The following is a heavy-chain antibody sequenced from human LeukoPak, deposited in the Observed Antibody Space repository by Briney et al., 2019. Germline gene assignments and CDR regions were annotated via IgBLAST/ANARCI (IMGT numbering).Heavy chain of an antibody. J-gene: IGHJ5*02. CDR3: ARDGNYYGSGSYGWFDP. CDR1: GGSFSGHY. D-gene: IGHD3-10*01. Sequence: SETLSLTCAGYGGSFSGHYWSWIRQPPGKGLEWIGEINHSGSTNYNPSLKSRVTISVDTSKNQFSLKLSSVTAADTAVYYCARDGNYYGSGSYGWFDPCGQGTLVTVSS. V-gene: IGHV4-34*01. CDR2: INHSGST.